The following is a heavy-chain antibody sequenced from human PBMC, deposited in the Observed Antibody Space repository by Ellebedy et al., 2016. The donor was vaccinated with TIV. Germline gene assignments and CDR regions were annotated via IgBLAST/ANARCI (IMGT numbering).Heavy chain of an antibody. CDR3: ARDLNVPGDRELVFDP. V-gene: IGHV4-59*01. CDR1: GGSISSYY. D-gene: IGHD7-27*01. J-gene: IGHJ5*02. CDR2: IYYSGST. Sequence: SETLSLTCTVSGGSISSYYWSWIRQPPGKGLEWIGYIYYSGSTNYNPSLKSRVTISVDTSKNQFSLKLSSVTAADTAVYYCARDLNVPGDRELVFDPWGQGTLATVSS.